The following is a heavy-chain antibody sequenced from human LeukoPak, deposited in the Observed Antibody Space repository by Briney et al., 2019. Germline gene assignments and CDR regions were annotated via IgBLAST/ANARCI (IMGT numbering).Heavy chain of an antibody. CDR2: IYTSGST. D-gene: IGHD3-3*01. Sequence: PSQTLSLTCTVSGGSISSGSYYWSWIRQPAGKGLEWIGRIYTSGSTNYNPSLKSRLTISVDTTKNQFTLKLSSVTAADTAVYYCARFQIVGVVGPDYWGQGTLVTVSS. V-gene: IGHV4-61*02. J-gene: IGHJ4*02. CDR3: ARFQIVGVVGPDY. CDR1: GGSISSGSYY.